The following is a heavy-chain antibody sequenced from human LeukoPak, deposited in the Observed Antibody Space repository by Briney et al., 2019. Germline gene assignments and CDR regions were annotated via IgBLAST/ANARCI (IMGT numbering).Heavy chain of an antibody. CDR1: GGSISSYS. V-gene: IGHV4-59*01. CDR3: ARDRGGGRDAFDI. CDR2: IYYSGST. Sequence: SETLSLTCTVSGGSISSYSWSWIRQPPGKGLEWIGYIYYSGSTNYNPSLKSRVTISVDTSKNQFSLKLSSVTAADTAVYYCARDRGGGRDAFDIWGQGTMVTVSS. D-gene: IGHD3-10*01. J-gene: IGHJ3*02.